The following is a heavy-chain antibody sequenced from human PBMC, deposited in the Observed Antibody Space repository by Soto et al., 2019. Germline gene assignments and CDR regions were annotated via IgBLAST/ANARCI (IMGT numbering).Heavy chain of an antibody. CDR2: ISYDGSNK. CDR3: ARDYYYGSGSYYLHYYGMDV. D-gene: IGHD3-10*01. V-gene: IGHV3-30-3*01. J-gene: IGHJ6*02. CDR1: GFTFSSYA. Sequence: PGGSLRLSCAASGFTFSSYAMHWVRQAPGKGLEWVAVISYDGSNKYYADSVKGRFTISRDNSKNTLYLQMNSLRAEDTAVYYCARDYYYGSGSYYLHYYGMDVWGQGTTVTVSS.